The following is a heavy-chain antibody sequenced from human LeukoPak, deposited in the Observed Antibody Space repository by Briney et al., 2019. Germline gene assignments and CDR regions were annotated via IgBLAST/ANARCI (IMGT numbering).Heavy chain of an antibody. Sequence: SGGSLRLSCAASGFTFSSYSMNWVRQAPGKGLEWVSSISSSSSYIYYADSVKGRFTISRDNSKNTLYLQMNSLRAEDTAVYHCAKSRDSSGYLGLSAYWGQGTLVTVSS. CDR2: ISSSSSYI. D-gene: IGHD3-22*01. V-gene: IGHV3-21*04. CDR3: AKSRDSSGYLGLSAY. J-gene: IGHJ4*02. CDR1: GFTFSSYS.